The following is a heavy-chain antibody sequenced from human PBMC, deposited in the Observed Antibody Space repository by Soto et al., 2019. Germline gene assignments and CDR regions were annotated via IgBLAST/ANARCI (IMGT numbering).Heavy chain of an antibody. V-gene: IGHV3-74*03. J-gene: IGHJ4*02. D-gene: IGHD2-15*01. CDR3: VTDMQFSRVDS. CDR1: GLTFRSYW. Sequence: EVQLVESGGGLVQPGESLRLSCAASGLTFRSYWMHWVRQAPGKGLVWVSRINTDGSVAMYVDSVKGRFTISRDNANNSLVLSMDTLRAEYTPVSKCVTDMQFSRVDSWGQGTLVTVAS. CDR2: INTDGSVA.